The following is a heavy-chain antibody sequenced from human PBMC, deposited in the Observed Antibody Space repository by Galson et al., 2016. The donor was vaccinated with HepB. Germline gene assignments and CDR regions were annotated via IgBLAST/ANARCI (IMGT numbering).Heavy chain of an antibody. D-gene: IGHD5-24*01. CDR1: GFTFISYA. CDR3: ARDRHGGTYPKYYYGMDV. Sequence: SLRLSCAASGFTFISYAMHWVRQAPGKGLEWVAIVSHDGGDKYYIDSVKGRFTISRDNSKNTVYLQMNSLRAEDTALYYCARDRHGGTYPKYYYGMDVWGQGTSVTVSS. CDR2: VSHDGGDK. J-gene: IGHJ6*02. V-gene: IGHV3-30-3*01.